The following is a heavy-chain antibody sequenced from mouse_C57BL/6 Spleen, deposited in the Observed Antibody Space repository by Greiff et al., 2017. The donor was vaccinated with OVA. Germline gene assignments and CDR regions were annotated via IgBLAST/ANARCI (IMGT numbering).Heavy chain of an antibody. D-gene: IGHD1-1*01. CDR2: INPGSGGT. CDR1: GYAFTNYL. CDR3: ARCYYYGSSYDYAMDY. V-gene: IGHV1-54*01. J-gene: IGHJ4*01. Sequence: QVQLQQPGAELVRPGTSVKVSCKASGYAFTNYLIEWVKQRPGQGLEWIGVINPGSGGTNYNEKFKGKATLTADKSSSTAYMQLSSLTSEDSAVYFWARCYYYGSSYDYAMDYWGQGTSVTVSS.